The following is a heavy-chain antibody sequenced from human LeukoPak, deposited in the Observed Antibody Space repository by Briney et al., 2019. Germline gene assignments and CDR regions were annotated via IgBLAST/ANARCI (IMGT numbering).Heavy chain of an antibody. CDR3: AKDYEVGSIDY. Sequence: GGTLRLSCAASGFTFSSFAMSWIRQAPGKGLEWVSSVSRSGVGTYYADSVRGRFTISRDNSKNTVFLQMNSLRAEDSAVYYCAKDYEVGSIDYWGQGALVTVSS. CDR2: VSRSGVGT. V-gene: IGHV3-23*01. CDR1: GFTFSSFA. D-gene: IGHD3-16*01. J-gene: IGHJ4*02.